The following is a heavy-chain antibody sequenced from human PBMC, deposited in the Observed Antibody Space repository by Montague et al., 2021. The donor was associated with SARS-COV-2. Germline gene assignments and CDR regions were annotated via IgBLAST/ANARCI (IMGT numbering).Heavy chain of an antibody. V-gene: IGHV4-39*07. Sequence: SETLSLTCTVSGGSISSSSYYWGWIRQPPGKGLEWIGSIYYSGSTYYNPSLKSRVTISVDTSKKQFSLKLSSVTAADTAVYYCARLGRQQLVRLSGMDVWGQGTTVTVSS. CDR3: ARLGRQQLVRLSGMDV. J-gene: IGHJ6*02. CDR1: GGSISSSSYY. CDR2: IYYSGST. D-gene: IGHD6-13*01.